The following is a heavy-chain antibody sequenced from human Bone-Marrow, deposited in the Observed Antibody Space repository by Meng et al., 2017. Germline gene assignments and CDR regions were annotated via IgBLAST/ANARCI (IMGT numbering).Heavy chain of an antibody. CDR2: ISYDGSNK. CDR1: GFTFSSYA. V-gene: IGHV3-30*01. CDR3: ARVHFDY. J-gene: IGHJ4*02. Sequence: QVQLGGAGGGVVPPGRSLRLSCAASGFTFSSYAMHWVRQAPGKGLEWVAVISYDGSNKYYADSVKGRFTISRDNSKNTLYLQMNSLRAEDTAVYYCARVHFDYWGQGTLVTVSS.